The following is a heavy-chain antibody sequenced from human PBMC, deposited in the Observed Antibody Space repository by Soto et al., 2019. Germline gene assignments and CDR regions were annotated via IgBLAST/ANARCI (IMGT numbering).Heavy chain of an antibody. CDR1: GFTFSSYG. D-gene: IGHD5-12*01. Sequence: PGGSLRFSCAASGFTFSSYGMHWVRQAPGKGLEWVAVISYDGSNKYYADSVKGRLTISRDNSKNTLYLQMNSLRAEDMAVYYCAKGYDYYFDYWGQGTLVTVSS. V-gene: IGHV3-30*18. CDR3: AKGYDYYFDY. CDR2: ISYDGSNK. J-gene: IGHJ4*02.